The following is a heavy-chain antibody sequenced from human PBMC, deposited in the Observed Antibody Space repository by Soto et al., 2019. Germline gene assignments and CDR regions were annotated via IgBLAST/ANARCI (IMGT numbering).Heavy chain of an antibody. D-gene: IGHD3-10*01. V-gene: IGHV1-2*04. CDR2: INPNSGGT. CDR3: ARVRVRGVIINAFDI. CDR1: GYTFTGYY. Sequence: ASVKVSCKASGYTFTGYYMHWVRQAPGQGLEWMGWINPNSGGTNYAQKFQGWVTMTRDTSISTAYMELSRLRSDDTAVYYCARVRVRGVIINAFDIWGQGTMVNVS. J-gene: IGHJ3*02.